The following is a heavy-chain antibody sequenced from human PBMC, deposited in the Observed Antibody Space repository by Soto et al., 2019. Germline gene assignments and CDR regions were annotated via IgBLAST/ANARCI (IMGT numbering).Heavy chain of an antibody. CDR3: ASLKLGYSTSDP. CDR1: GGSISSYY. Sequence: PSETLSLTCTVSGGSISSYYWSWIRQPPGKGLEWIGYIYYSGSTYYNPSLKSRVTISVDTSKNQFSLKLSSVTAADTAVYYCASLKLGYSTSDPWGQGPLVTLSS. CDR2: IYYSGST. V-gene: IGHV4-59*08. D-gene: IGHD5-18*01. J-gene: IGHJ5*02.